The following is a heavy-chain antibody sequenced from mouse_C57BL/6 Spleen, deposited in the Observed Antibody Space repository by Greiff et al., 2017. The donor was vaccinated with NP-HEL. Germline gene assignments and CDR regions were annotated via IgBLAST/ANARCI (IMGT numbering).Heavy chain of an antibody. D-gene: IGHD1-1*01. J-gene: IGHJ1*03. CDR2: IYPGDGDT. CDR1: GYAFSSYW. CDR3: ARENTTVERYFDV. Sequence: QVQLQQSGAELVKPGASVKISCKASGYAFSSYWMNWVKQRPGKGLEWIGQIYPGDGDTNYNGKFKGKATLTADKSSSTAYMQLSSLTSEDSAVYFCARENTTVERYFDVWGTGTTVTVSS. V-gene: IGHV1-80*01.